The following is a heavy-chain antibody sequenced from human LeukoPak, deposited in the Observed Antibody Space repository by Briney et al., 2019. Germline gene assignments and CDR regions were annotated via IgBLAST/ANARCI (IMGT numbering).Heavy chain of an antibody. CDR3: ARDWVLGYCSGGSCPNWFDP. CDR1: GGTFSSYA. CDR2: IIPIFGTA. J-gene: IGHJ5*02. D-gene: IGHD2-15*01. V-gene: IGHV1-69*06. Sequence: APVKVSCKASGGTFSSYAISWVRQAPGQGLEWMGGIIPIFGTANYAQKFQGRVTITADKSTSTAYMELSSLRSEDTAVYYCARDWVLGYCSGGSCPNWFDPWGQGTLVTVSS.